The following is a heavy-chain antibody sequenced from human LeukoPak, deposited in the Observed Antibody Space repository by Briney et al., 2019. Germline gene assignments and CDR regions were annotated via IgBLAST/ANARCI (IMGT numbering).Heavy chain of an antibody. J-gene: IGHJ4*02. CDR2: IRYDGSDK. CDR1: GFTFSSYG. D-gene: IGHD3-10*01. V-gene: IGHV3-30*02. CDR3: AREFFRGVPREPGN. Sequence: GGSLRLSCVASGFTFSSYGMHWVRQAPGKGLEWVAFIRYDGSDKYYADSVKGRFTISRDNSKNTLYLQMNSLRAEDTAVYYCAREFFRGVPREPGNWGQGTLVTVSS.